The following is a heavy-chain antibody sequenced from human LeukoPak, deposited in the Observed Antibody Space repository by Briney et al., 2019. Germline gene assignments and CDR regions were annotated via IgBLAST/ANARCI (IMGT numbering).Heavy chain of an antibody. CDR3: ARHLIGDTNGYYLGTYEH. Sequence: GGSLRLSCAASGFIFSNFWMSWVRRAPGKGPEWVANIKPDGGEKYYVDSVKGRFTISRDNAKNSLFLQMNSLRAEDTALYYCARHLIGDTNGYYLGTYEHWGQGSLVTVSS. CDR2: IKPDGGEK. J-gene: IGHJ4*02. D-gene: IGHD3-22*01. V-gene: IGHV3-7*05. CDR1: GFIFSNFW.